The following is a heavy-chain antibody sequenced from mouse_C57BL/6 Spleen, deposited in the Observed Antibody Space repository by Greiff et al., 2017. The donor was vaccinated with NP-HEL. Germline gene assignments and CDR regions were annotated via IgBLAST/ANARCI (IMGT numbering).Heavy chain of an antibody. CDR2: IDPNSGLP. V-gene: IGHV1-72*01. CDR3: ARVMDY. CDR1: GYTFTSYW. Sequence: QVQRQQPGAELVKPGASVKLSCKASGYTFTSYWMHWVKQRPGRRLEWIGRIDPNSGLPNSHANFNRKAPLPVYKPSSTAYMQLSSLTSEDSAVYYCARVMDYWGQGTSVTVSS. J-gene: IGHJ4*01.